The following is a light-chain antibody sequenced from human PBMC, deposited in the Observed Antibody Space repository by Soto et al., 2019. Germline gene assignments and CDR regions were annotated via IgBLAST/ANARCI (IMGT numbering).Light chain of an antibody. V-gene: IGLV2-11*01. CDR2: AVT. J-gene: IGLJ1*01. CDR3: CSHAGSQTYV. CDR1: SSDVGYYNS. Sequence: QSVLNQPRSGSRSPGQSVTISFTGTSSDVGYYNSVSWYQLHPGEAPNLIIYAVTNRPSGVPDRFSGSKSGNTASLTISGLQAEDEADYYCCSHAGSQTYVFGTGTKVTVL.